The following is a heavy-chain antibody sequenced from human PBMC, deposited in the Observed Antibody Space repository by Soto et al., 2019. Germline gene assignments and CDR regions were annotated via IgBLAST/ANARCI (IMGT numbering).Heavy chain of an antibody. CDR2: ISSSGTTI. CDR3: ARDKEMGATERDAFDI. D-gene: IGHD1-26*01. J-gene: IGHJ3*02. Sequence: QVQLVESGGGLVKPGGSLRLSCAASGFTFSDYYMSWIRQAPGKGLEWVSYISSSGTTIYYADSVKGRFTISRDNAKNSLYLQMNSLRAEDTAVYYCARDKEMGATERDAFDIWGQGTMVTVSS. CDR1: GFTFSDYY. V-gene: IGHV3-11*01.